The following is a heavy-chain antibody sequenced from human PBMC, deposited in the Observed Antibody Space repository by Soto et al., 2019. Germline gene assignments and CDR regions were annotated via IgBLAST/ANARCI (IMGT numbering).Heavy chain of an antibody. J-gene: IGHJ3*02. CDR1: GFTFSTYT. D-gene: IGHD2-15*01. V-gene: IGHV3-43*01. Sequence: PGGSLRLSCAASGFTFSTYTMHWVRQAPGKGLEWVSLISWDGGSAYYADSVKGRFTISRDNSKNSLYLQMNSLRTEDTALYYCAKDMLYCSGGSCFPGGAFDIWGQGTMVTVSS. CDR3: AKDMLYCSGGSCFPGGAFDI. CDR2: ISWDGGSA.